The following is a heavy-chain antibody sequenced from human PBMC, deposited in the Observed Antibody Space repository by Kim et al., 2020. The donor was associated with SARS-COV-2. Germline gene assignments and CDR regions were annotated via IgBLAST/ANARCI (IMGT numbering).Heavy chain of an antibody. D-gene: IGHD3-10*01. V-gene: IGHV3-7*01. CDR3: TRGSYGGVC. CDR2: IKQDGSEI. CDR1: GFTFSSYW. J-gene: IGHJ4*02. Sequence: GGSLRLSCAASGFTFSSYWMTWVRQAPGKGLEWVANIKQDGSEINYVDSVKGRFTVSRDNAKNSLYLQMNNLRAEDTAVYYCTRGSYGGVCWGQGTRVIVSS.